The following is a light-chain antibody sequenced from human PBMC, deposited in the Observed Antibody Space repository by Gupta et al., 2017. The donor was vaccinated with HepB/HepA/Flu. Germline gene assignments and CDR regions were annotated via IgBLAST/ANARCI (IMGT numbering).Light chain of an antibody. J-gene: IGKJ2*01. CDR1: QSVSSY. CDR3: QRDT. V-gene: IGKV3-11*01. CDR2: DAS. Sequence: ELVLTQSPATLSLSPGERATLSCRASQSVSSYLAWYQQKPGQAPRLLIYDASNRATGIPARCSGSGSGTDFTLTISSLEPEDFAVYYGQRDTFGQGTKLEIK.